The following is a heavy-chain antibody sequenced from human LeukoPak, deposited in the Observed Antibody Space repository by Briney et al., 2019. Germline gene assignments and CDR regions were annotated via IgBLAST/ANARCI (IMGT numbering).Heavy chain of an antibody. CDR3: AKPSGILLITDPQS. CDR1: GFTFSTYA. J-gene: IGHJ5*02. CDR2: ISGSGDYT. D-gene: IGHD1-26*01. V-gene: IGHV3-23*01. Sequence: GGSLRLSCAASGFTFSTYAMSWVRQAPGKGLEWVSGISGSGDYTYYADSVKGRFTISRDNSKNTLYLQMNSMRAEDTDVYYCAKPSGILLITDPQSWGQGTLVTVSS.